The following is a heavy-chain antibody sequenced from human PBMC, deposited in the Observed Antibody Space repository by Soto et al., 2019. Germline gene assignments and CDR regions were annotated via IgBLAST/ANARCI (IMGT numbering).Heavy chain of an antibody. J-gene: IGHJ3*02. D-gene: IGHD3-22*01. Sequence: HPGGSLRLSCAASGFTFSSYEMNWVRQAPGKGLEWVSYISSSGSTIYYAGSVKGRFTISRDNAKNSLYLQMNSLRAEDTAVYYCARESHYYDSSGYYPPDDAFDIWGQGTMVTVSS. CDR1: GFTFSSYE. V-gene: IGHV3-48*03. CDR2: ISSSGSTI. CDR3: ARESHYYDSSGYYPPDDAFDI.